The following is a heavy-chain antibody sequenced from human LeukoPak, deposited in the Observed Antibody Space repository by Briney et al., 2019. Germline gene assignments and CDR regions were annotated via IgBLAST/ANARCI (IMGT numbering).Heavy chain of an antibody. J-gene: IGHJ3*02. CDR2: MNPNSGNT. CDR1: GYTFTSYD. D-gene: IGHD2-2*01. CDR3: ARGDRGYCSSTSCSWGTDAFDI. Sequence: ASVKVSCKASGYTFTSYDINWVRQATGQGLGWMGWMNPNSGNTGYAQKFQGRVTITRNTSISTAYMELSSLRSDDTAVYYCARGDRGYCSSTSCSWGTDAFDIWGQGTMVTVSS. V-gene: IGHV1-8*03.